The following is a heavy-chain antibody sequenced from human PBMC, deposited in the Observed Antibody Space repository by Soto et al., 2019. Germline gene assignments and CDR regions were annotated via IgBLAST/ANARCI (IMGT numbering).Heavy chain of an antibody. CDR3: ARDHGVYCSSTSCSKGRAFDI. V-gene: IGHV1-18*04. D-gene: IGHD2-2*01. CDR2: ISAYNGNT. J-gene: IGHJ3*02. Sequence: ASVKVSCKASGYTFTSYGISWVRQAPGQGLEWMGWISAYNGNTNYAQKLQGRVTMTTDTSTSTAYMELRSLRSDDAAVYYCARDHGVYCSSTSCSKGRAFDIWGQGTMVTVSS. CDR1: GYTFTSYG.